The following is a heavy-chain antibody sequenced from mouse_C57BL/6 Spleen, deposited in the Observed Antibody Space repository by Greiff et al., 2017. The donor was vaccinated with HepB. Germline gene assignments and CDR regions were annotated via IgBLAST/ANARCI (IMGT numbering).Heavy chain of an antibody. CDR2: ISSGSSTI. Sequence: EVNVVESGGGLVKPGGSLKLSCAASGFTFSDYGMHWVRQAPEKGLEWVAYISSGSSTIYYADTVKGRFTISRDNAKNTLFLQMTSLRSEDTAMYYCARGYDYDLDYWGQGTTLTVSS. D-gene: IGHD2-4*01. CDR1: GFTFSDYG. V-gene: IGHV5-17*01. CDR3: ARGYDYDLDY. J-gene: IGHJ2*01.